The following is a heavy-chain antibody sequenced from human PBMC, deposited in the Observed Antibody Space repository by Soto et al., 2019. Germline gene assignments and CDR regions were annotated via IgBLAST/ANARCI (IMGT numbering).Heavy chain of an antibody. CDR1: GFTFSSYA. Sequence: CAASGFTFSSYAMHWVRQAPGKGLEWVAVISYDGSNKYYADSVKGRFTISRDNSKNTLYLQMNSLRAEDTAVYYCARDLLGYCISTSCYKLYYYYYGMDVWGQGTTVTVSS. CDR3: ARDLLGYCISTSCYKLYYYYYGMDV. V-gene: IGHV3-30-3*01. J-gene: IGHJ6*02. CDR2: ISYDGSNK. D-gene: IGHD2-2*01.